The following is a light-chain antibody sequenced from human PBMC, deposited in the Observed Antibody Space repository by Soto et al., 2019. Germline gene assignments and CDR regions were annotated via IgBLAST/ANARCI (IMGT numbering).Light chain of an antibody. CDR1: QSINNR. CDR2: DAS. Sequence: IQMTQSPSTLSASIGDRVSITCRASQSINNRWPWYQQMPGKAPNRLIYDASSLESGVPSRFRGSGSETEFTLTIVGLQPDDFATYYCQQFIDGWTFGQGTKVDIK. V-gene: IGKV1-5*01. CDR3: QQFIDGWT. J-gene: IGKJ1*01.